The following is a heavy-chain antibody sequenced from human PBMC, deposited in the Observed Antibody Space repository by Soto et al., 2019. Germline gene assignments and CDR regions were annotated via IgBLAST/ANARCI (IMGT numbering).Heavy chain of an antibody. CDR3: AKDQEYSSPPCEFDY. Sequence: PGGSLRLSCAAPGFTFSSYAMSWVRQAPGKGLEWVSAISGSGGSTYYADSVKGRFTISRDNSKNTLYLQMNSLRAEDTAVYYCAKDQEYSSPPCEFDYWGQGTLVTVSS. D-gene: IGHD6-6*01. V-gene: IGHV3-23*01. CDR1: GFTFSSYA. CDR2: ISGSGGST. J-gene: IGHJ4*02.